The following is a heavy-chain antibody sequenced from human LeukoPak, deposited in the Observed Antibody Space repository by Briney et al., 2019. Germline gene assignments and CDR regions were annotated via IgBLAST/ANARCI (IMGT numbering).Heavy chain of an antibody. V-gene: IGHV3-49*04. CDR2: IRSKAYGGTT. D-gene: IGHD3-9*01. J-gene: IGHJ4*02. CDR1: GFTFGDYA. Sequence: GRSLRLSCTASGFTFGDYAMSWVRQAPGKGLEWVGFIRSKAYGGTTEYAASVKGRFTISRDDSKSIAYLQMNSLETEDTAVYYCTSARYGIYFDYWGQGTLVTVSS. CDR3: TSARYGIYFDY.